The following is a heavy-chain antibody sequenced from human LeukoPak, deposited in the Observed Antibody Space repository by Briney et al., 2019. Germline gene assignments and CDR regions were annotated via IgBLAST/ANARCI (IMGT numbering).Heavy chain of an antibody. J-gene: IGHJ4*02. CDR1: GYTFTSYG. Sequence: ASVKVSCKASGYTFTSYGISWVRQAPGQGLEWMGGISAYNGNTNYAQKLQGRVTMTTDTSTSTAYMELRSLRSDDTAVYYCARGLGSLDDYYFDYWGQGTLVTVSS. D-gene: IGHD3-16*01. CDR2: ISAYNGNT. V-gene: IGHV1-18*01. CDR3: ARGLGSLDDYYFDY.